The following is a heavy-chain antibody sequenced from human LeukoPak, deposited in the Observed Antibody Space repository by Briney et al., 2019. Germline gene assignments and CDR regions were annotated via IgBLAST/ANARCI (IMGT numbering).Heavy chain of an antibody. J-gene: IGHJ6*03. V-gene: IGHV3-7*01. D-gene: IGHD2-21*01. Sequence: PGGSLRLSCAASGFTFSSYWMSLVRQAPGKGLEWVANIKQDGSEKYYVDSVKGRFTISRDNAKNSLYLQMNSLRAEDTAVYYCARAFCGGDCYTYYYYYYMDVWGKGTTVTVSS. CDR2: IKQDGSEK. CDR3: ARAFCGGDCYTYYYYYYMDV. CDR1: GFTFSSYW.